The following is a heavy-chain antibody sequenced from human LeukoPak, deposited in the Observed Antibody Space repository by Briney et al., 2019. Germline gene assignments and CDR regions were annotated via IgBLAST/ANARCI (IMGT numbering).Heavy chain of an antibody. CDR2: IYYSGST. J-gene: IGHJ3*02. V-gene: IGHV4-59*08. CDR1: GGSISGYY. D-gene: IGHD6-19*01. CDR3: ARLSSGWVGAFDI. Sequence: SETLSLTCAVSGGSISGYYWSWIRQSPDKGLEWIGYIYYSGSTNYNPSLKSRVTISVDTSKNQFSLKLSSVTAADTAVYYCARLSSGWVGAFDIWGQGTMVTVSS.